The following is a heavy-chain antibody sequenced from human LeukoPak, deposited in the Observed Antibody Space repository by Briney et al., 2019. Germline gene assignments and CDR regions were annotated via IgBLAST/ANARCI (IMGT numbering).Heavy chain of an antibody. CDR2: ISSSSSYI. CDR3: AIGGFDILTGYKK. J-gene: IGHJ4*02. V-gene: IGHV3-21*04. D-gene: IGHD3-9*01. Sequence: PGGSLRLSCAASGFTFSSYSMNWVRQAPGKGLEWVSSISSSSSYIYYADSVKGRFTISRDNAKNSLYLQMNSLRFEDTAVYYCAIGGFDILTGYKKWGQGTLVTVSS. CDR1: GFTFSSYS.